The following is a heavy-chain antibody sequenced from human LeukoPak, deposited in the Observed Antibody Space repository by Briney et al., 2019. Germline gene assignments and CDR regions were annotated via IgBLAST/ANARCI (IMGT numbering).Heavy chain of an antibody. D-gene: IGHD1-26*01. V-gene: IGHV3-23*01. J-gene: IGHJ4*02. CDR2: ISGSGGRI. CDR1: GFTFSSYA. Sequence: GGSLRLSCATSGFTFSSYAMTWVRQAPGKGLEWVSAISGSGGRIYYGASVKGRFTISRDNSKNTLNLQMNSLRAEDTAVYYCATSKYSGSYWGQGTLVTVSS. CDR3: ATSKYSGSY.